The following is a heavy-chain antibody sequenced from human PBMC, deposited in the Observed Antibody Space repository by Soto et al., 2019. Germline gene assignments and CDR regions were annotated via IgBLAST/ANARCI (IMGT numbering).Heavy chain of an antibody. CDR2: ITDSSDTV. J-gene: IGHJ4*02. CDR3: ARDFGHGYYLDY. D-gene: IGHD3-3*01. Sequence: PGGSLRLSCVASGFSFSNYNMNWVRRAPGKGLEWVSYITDSSDTVHYADSVRGRFTISRDNAESSLYLQMNSLRDEDTAVYFCARDFGHGYYLDYWGRGTLVTVSS. CDR1: GFSFSNYN. V-gene: IGHV3-48*02.